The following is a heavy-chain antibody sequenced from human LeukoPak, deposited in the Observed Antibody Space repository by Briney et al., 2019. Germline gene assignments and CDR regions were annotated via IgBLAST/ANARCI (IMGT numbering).Heavy chain of an antibody. D-gene: IGHD3-10*01. Sequence: GGSLRLSCVASGFTFSSYAMSWVRQAPGKGLEWVSAISGSGGTTHYADSVKGRFTISRDNSKNTLYLQMSSLRAEDTAVYYCAKDPRLVRGVIVDYWGQGTLVTVSS. CDR2: ISGSGGTT. J-gene: IGHJ4*02. CDR1: GFTFSSYA. CDR3: AKDPRLVRGVIVDY. V-gene: IGHV3-23*01.